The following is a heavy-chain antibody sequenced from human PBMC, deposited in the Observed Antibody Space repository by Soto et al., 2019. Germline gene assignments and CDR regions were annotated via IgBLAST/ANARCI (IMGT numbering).Heavy chain of an antibody. D-gene: IGHD3-3*02. J-gene: IGHJ6*02. V-gene: IGHV1-69*14. CDR2: IMPVFATP. Sequence: QVQLMQSGAEVKKPGSSVKVSCKASGGTFSTSAISWVRQAPGEGLEWVGGIMPVFATPDYAQKFPGRVTISADNSTTTAYLELTSLTTDDTAVYYCARDKDRQQLGGNYYCILDVWGQGTAITVSS. CDR1: GGTFSTSA. CDR3: ARDKDRQQLGGNYYCILDV.